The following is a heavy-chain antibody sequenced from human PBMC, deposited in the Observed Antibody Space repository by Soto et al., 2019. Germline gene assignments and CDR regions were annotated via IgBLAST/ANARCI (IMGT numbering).Heavy chain of an antibody. CDR3: ARGGGYFYMDV. D-gene: IGHD2-15*01. CDR2: INHSGST. V-gene: IGHV4-34*01. J-gene: IGHJ6*03. Sequence: SETLSLTCAVYSGSFSGYYGSWIRQPPGKGLEWIGEINHSGSTNYNPSLKSRLTISVDTSKNQISLKLSSVTAADTAVYYCARGGGYFYMDVWGKGTTVTVSS. CDR1: SGSFSGYY.